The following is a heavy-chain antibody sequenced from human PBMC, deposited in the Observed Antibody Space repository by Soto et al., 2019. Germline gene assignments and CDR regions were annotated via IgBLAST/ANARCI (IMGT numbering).Heavy chain of an antibody. CDR2: MYFGGSF. Sequence: SETLCLTCPVSGASVSDGYWSWIRPPPGKGLEWIGFMYFGGSFNYNPSLTSRVTLSVETSKNQFSMRVTSVTAADTAVYNCAKEPVGPDWYFDLWGRGTLVTVSS. CDR3: AKEPVGPDWYFDL. CDR1: GASVSDGY. V-gene: IGHV4-59*02. J-gene: IGHJ2*01.